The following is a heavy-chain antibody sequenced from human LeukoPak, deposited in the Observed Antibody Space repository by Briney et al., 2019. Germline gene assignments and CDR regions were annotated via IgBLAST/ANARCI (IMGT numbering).Heavy chain of an antibody. J-gene: IGHJ4*02. CDR1: GGSLSSYY. D-gene: IGHD1-1*01. Sequence: SETLSLTCTVSGGSLSSYYWSWIRQPPGKGLEWIGYIYYTGSTNYNPSLKSRVTISVDTSKNQFSMKLSSVTAADTAVYYCARVGDWNDLVYWGQGTLVTVSS. CDR3: ARVGDWNDLVY. V-gene: IGHV4-59*01. CDR2: IYYTGST.